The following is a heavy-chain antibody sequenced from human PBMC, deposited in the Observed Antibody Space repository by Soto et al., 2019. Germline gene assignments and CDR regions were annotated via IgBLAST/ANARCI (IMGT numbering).Heavy chain of an antibody. D-gene: IGHD3-10*01. J-gene: IGHJ3*02. Sequence: RLSCRACEFRFSLSWRTWLRQASGKGLECVGNINEDGSEPFYGGSVEGRFTISRDNAENSVYLQMNSLRVEDTAVYYPPRDPFGHKDRIGTYYGALDIWSQGTLVTVS. CDR2: INEDGSEP. CDR3: PRDPFGHKDRIGTYYGALDI. V-gene: IGHV3-7*03. CDR1: EFRFSLSW.